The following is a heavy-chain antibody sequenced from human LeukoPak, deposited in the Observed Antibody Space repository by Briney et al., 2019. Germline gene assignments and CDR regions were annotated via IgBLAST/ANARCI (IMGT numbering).Heavy chain of an antibody. Sequence: PGGSLSLSCAASGFIFDDYGMSWVRQAPGKGLEWVSGINWNGGSTGYGDSARGRFTISRDNAKNSLYLQMNSLRAEDTALYYCARDHPSAMVRGVKGGFDPLGQGTLVTVSS. CDR2: INWNGGST. V-gene: IGHV3-20*04. D-gene: IGHD3-10*01. CDR3: ARDHPSAMVRGVKGGFDP. J-gene: IGHJ5*02. CDR1: GFIFDDYG.